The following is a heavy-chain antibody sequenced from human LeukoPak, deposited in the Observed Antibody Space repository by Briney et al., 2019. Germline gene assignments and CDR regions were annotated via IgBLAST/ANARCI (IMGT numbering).Heavy chain of an antibody. CDR3: ARDFSVRGGPFDY. CDR2: ISYDGSNK. J-gene: IGHJ4*02. Sequence: PGGSLRLSCAASGFTFSSYAMHWVRQAPGKGLEWVAVISYDGSNKYYADSVKGRFTISRDNSKNTLYLQMNSLRAEDTAVYYCARDFSVRGGPFDYWGQGTLVTVSS. D-gene: IGHD3-10*01. V-gene: IGHV3-30*01. CDR1: GFTFSSYA.